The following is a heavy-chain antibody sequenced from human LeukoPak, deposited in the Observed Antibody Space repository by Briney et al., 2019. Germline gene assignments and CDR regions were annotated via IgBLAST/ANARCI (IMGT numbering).Heavy chain of an antibody. D-gene: IGHD3-16*01. Sequence: SETLSLTCTVSGGSISSGDYYWSWIRQPPGKGLEWIGYIYYSGSTYYNPSLKSRVTISVDTSKNQFSLKLSSVTAADTAVHYCARVPVTSWWGRHAFDIWGQGTMVTVSS. CDR1: GGSISSGDYY. CDR3: ARVPVTSWWGRHAFDI. CDR2: IYYSGST. J-gene: IGHJ3*02. V-gene: IGHV4-30-4*08.